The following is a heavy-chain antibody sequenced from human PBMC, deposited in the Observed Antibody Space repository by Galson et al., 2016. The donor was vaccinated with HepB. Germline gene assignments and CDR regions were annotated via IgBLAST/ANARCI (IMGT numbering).Heavy chain of an antibody. CDR3: ARDDFGDSIDY. CDR1: GFAFSSYG. V-gene: IGHV3-33*01. Sequence: SLRLSCAASGFAFSSYGMHWVRQAPGQGLEWVAVIWYDGSNKYYADSVKGRFTISRDNSKNTLYVQMTSLRAEDTAVYYCARDDFGDSIDYWGQGALVTVSS. D-gene: IGHD4-17*01. J-gene: IGHJ4*02. CDR2: IWYDGSNK.